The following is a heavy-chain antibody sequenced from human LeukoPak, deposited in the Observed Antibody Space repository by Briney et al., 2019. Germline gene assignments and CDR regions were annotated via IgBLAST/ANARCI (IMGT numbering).Heavy chain of an antibody. Sequence: PSETLSLTCTVSGGSISSGGYYWSWIRQHPGKGLEWIGYIYYSGSPYYNPSLKSRLTISVDTSKNQFSLKLSSVTAADTAVYYCARAYGSGKLDPWGQGTLVTVSS. CDR1: GGSISSGGYY. CDR3: ARAYGSGKLDP. J-gene: IGHJ5*02. V-gene: IGHV4-31*03. D-gene: IGHD3-10*01. CDR2: IYYSGSP.